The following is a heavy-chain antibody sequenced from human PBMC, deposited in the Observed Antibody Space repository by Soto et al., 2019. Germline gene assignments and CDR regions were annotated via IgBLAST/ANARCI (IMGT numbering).Heavy chain of an antibody. J-gene: IGHJ4*02. CDR1: GFTFSSYS. Sequence: GGSLRLSCAASGFTFSSYSMSWVRQAPGKGLEWVSVIYSGGSTYYADSVKGRFTISRDNSKNTLYLQMNSLRAEDTAVYYCARDHYYDSSGYYGSFDYWGQGTLVTV. V-gene: IGHV3-66*01. CDR2: IYSGGST. CDR3: ARDHYYDSSGYYGSFDY. D-gene: IGHD3-22*01.